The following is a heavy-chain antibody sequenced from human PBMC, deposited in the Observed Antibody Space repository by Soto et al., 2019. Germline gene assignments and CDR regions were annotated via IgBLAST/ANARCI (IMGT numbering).Heavy chain of an antibody. D-gene: IGHD3-10*01. CDR1: GFTFSNYA. Sequence: QMQLVASGGGVVQPGRSLRLSCGASGFTFSNYAMHWVRQTPGRGLEWVATIWFDGTNKYYTDSVKGRFTISRDNSENTLYLQMDSLRPEDTAVYSCTRDMVLFGQRTDYFDFWGQGTLVTVSS. CDR2: IWFDGTNK. V-gene: IGHV3-33*01. CDR3: TRDMVLFGQRTDYFDF. J-gene: IGHJ4*02.